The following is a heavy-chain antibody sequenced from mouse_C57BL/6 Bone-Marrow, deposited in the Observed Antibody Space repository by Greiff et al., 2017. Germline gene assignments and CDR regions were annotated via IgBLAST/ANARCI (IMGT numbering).Heavy chain of an antibody. CDR1: GYTFTSYD. V-gene: IGHV1-85*01. Sequence: QVQLQQSGPELVKPGASVKLSCKASGYTFTSYDINWVKQRPGQGLEWIGWIYPRDGSTKYNEKLKGKATLTVDTSSSTAYLELHRLTYEDSAIDVGSRVEFDVSSGDWYCDVWGTGTTVTVSS. CDR2: IYPRDGST. J-gene: IGHJ1*03. CDR3: SRVEFDVSSGDWYCDV. D-gene: IGHD1-1*01.